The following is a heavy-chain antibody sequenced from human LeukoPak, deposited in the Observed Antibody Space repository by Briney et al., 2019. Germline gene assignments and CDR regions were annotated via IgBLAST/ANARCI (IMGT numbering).Heavy chain of an antibody. CDR2: IYYSGST. CDR3: ARGGDSGSYYGAFDI. J-gene: IGHJ3*02. CDR1: GGSISSYY. Sequence: PSETLSLTCTVSGGSISSYYWSWIRQPPGKGLKWIGYIYYSGSTNYNPSLKSRVTISVDTSKNQFSLKLSSVTAADTAVYYCARGGDSGSYYGAFDIWGQGTMVTVSS. D-gene: IGHD1-26*01. V-gene: IGHV4-59*01.